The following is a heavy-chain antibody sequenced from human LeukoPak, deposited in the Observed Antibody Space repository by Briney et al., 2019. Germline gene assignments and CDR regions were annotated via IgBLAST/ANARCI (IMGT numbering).Heavy chain of an antibody. CDR2: INHSGST. CDR3: ARGTLIIARYCSGGSCYSQYFQH. CDR1: GGSFSGYY. V-gene: IGHV4-34*01. D-gene: IGHD2-15*01. Sequence: PSETLSLTCAVYGGSFSGYYWSWIRQPPGKGLEWIGEINHSGSTNYNPSLKSRVTISVDTSKNQFSLKLSSVTAADTAVYYCARGTLIIARYCSGGSCYSQYFQHWGQDTLVTVSS. J-gene: IGHJ1*01.